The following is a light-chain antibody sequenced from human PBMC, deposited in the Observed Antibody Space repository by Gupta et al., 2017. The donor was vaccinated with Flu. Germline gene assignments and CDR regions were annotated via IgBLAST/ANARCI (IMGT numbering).Light chain of an antibody. CDR3: QQYNSYTYS. V-gene: IGKV1-5*03. CDR2: KAS. Sequence: ISSWLAWYQQKPGKAPKLLIYKASSLESGVPSRFSGSGSGTEFTLTISSLQPDDFATYYCQQYNSYTYSFGQGTKLEIK. J-gene: IGKJ2*03. CDR1: ISSW.